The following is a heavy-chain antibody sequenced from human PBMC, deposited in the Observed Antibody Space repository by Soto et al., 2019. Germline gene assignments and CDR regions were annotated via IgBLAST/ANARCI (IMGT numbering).Heavy chain of an antibody. CDR3: ARGPTDPGYYYMDG. CDR1: GFTFSSYA. V-gene: IGHV3-64*04. CDR2: ISSNGGST. Sequence: PGGSLRLSCSASGFTFSSYAMHWVRQAPGKGLEYVSAISSNGGSTYYADSVKGRFTISRDNAKNSLYLQMNSLRAEDTAVYYCARGPTDPGYYYMDGCGKGTTVTVAS. J-gene: IGHJ6*03.